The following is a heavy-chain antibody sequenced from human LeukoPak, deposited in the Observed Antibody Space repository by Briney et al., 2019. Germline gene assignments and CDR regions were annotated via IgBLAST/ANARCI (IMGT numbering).Heavy chain of an antibody. CDR2: IKQDGSEK. CDR3: ARDSPYYYGSGSYYTYPDY. V-gene: IGHV3-7*01. J-gene: IGHJ4*02. D-gene: IGHD3-10*01. Sequence: GGSLRLSCAASGFTFSSYWMSWVRQAPGKGLEWLANIKQDGSEKYYVDSVKGRFTISRDNAKNSLYLQMNSLRAEDTAVYYCARDSPYYYGSGSYYTYPDYWGQGTLVTVSS. CDR1: GFTFSSYW.